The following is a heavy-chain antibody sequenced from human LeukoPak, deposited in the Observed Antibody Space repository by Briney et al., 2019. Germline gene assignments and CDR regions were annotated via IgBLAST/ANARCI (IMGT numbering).Heavy chain of an antibody. CDR2: MYYSGST. CDR1: GDSISSSRYY. V-gene: IGHV4-39*01. J-gene: IGHJ6*03. CDR3: ARNIAVAGRGDYMDV. D-gene: IGHD6-19*01. Sequence: PSETLSLTCTVSGDSISSSRYYGGWIRQPPGKGLEWIGSMYYSGSTYYNPSLKSRVTISVDTSKNQFSLKLSSVTAADTAVYYCARNIAVAGRGDYMDVWGKGTTVTISS.